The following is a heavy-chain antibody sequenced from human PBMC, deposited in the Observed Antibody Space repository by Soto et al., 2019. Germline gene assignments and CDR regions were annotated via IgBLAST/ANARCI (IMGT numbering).Heavy chain of an antibody. V-gene: IGHV3-23*01. CDR1: GFTFSSYA. CDR3: AKDARRFLEWSNYFDY. CDR2: ISGSGGST. Sequence: HPGGSLRLSCAASGFTFSSYAMSWVRQAPGKGLEWVSAISGSGGSTYYAGSVKGRFTISRDNSKNTLYLQMNSLRAEDTAVYYCAKDARRFLEWSNYFDYWGQGTLVTVSS. D-gene: IGHD3-3*01. J-gene: IGHJ4*02.